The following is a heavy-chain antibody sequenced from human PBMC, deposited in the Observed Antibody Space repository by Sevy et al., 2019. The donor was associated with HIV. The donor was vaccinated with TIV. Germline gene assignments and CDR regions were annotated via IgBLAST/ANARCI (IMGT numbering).Heavy chain of an antibody. V-gene: IGHV3-30*18. CDR2: ISYDGNYR. J-gene: IGHJ6*02. Sequence: GGSLRLSCAASGFTFSTYYIHWVRQAPGKGLEWVAIISYDGNYRDYADSVRGRFSMSRDNSKNTVYLQMNGLSIEDTAVYYCAKDRRPGGSYFSRHAMDVWGRGTTVTVSS. D-gene: IGHD3-16*01. CDR3: AKDRRPGGSYFSRHAMDV. CDR1: GFTFSTYY.